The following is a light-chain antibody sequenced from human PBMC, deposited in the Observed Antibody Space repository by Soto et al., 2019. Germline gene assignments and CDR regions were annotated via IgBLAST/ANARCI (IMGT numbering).Light chain of an antibody. CDR1: SSNIESNT. V-gene: IGLV1-44*01. J-gene: IGLJ2*01. Sequence: QSVLTQPPSASGTPGQRVTISCSGSSSNIESNTVNWYQQLPGTAPKLLMYSNNQRPSGVPDRFSGSKSGTSASLAISGLQSEDEADYYCAAWDDSLNGVVFGGGTKLTVL. CDR2: SNN. CDR3: AAWDDSLNGVV.